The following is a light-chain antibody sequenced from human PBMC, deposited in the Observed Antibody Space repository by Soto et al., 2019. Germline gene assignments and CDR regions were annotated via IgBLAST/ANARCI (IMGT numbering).Light chain of an antibody. CDR1: QTISSW. J-gene: IGKJ1*01. Sequence: DIQMTQSPSTLSASVGDRVTITCRASQTISSWLAWYQQIPGKAPKLLIYKTSTLKSGVPSRFRGSGSGTEFTLTISRLQPDDFETYYCQHYNSYSEAFGQGTKVDI. CDR3: QHYNSYSEA. V-gene: IGKV1-5*03. CDR2: KTS.